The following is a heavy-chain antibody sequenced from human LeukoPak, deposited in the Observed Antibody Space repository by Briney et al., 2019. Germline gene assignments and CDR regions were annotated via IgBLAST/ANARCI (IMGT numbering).Heavy chain of an antibody. CDR1: GFTFSSYW. V-gene: IGHV3-7*01. CDR2: IKQDGSEK. D-gene: IGHD6-6*01. Sequence: GGSLRLSCAASGFTFSSYWMSWVRQAPGKGLEWVANIKQDGSEKYYVDSVKGRFTISRDNAKNSLYLQMNNLRAEDTAVYYCARVPMIAARPRYFQHWGQGTLVTVSS. CDR3: ARVPMIAARPRYFQH. J-gene: IGHJ1*01.